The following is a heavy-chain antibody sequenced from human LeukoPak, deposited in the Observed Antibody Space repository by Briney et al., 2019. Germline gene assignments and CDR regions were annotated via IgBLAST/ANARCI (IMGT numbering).Heavy chain of an antibody. D-gene: IGHD5-18*01. J-gene: IGHJ4*02. CDR2: IYYSGST. Sequence: PSETLSLTCTVSGGSISSSSYYWGWIRQPPGKGLEWIGSIYYSGSTYYNPSFKSRVTISVDTSKNQFSLKLSSVTAADTAVYYCARGYSYGRVWGQGTLVTVSS. V-gene: IGHV4-39*07. CDR3: ARGYSYGRV. CDR1: GGSISSSSYY.